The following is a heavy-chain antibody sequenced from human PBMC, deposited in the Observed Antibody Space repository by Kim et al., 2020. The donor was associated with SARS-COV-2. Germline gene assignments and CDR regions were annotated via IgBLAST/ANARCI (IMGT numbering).Heavy chain of an antibody. Sequence: SETLSLTCTVSGGSISSYYWSWIRQPPGKGLEWIGYIYYSGSTNYNPSLKSRVTISVDTSKNQFSLKLSSVTAADTAVYYCARVLVREGAFDIWGQGTMVTVSS. CDR2: IYYSGST. CDR3: ARVLVREGAFDI. V-gene: IGHV4-59*01. D-gene: IGHD3-10*01. CDR1: GGSISSYY. J-gene: IGHJ3*02.